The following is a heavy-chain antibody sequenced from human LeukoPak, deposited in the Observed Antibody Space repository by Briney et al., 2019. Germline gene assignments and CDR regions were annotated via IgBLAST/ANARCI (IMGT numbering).Heavy chain of an antibody. CDR2: ISSSSSYI. CDR3: ARAPVTSCSGVLCYPFDY. D-gene: IGHD2-15*01. V-gene: IGHV3-21*01. Sequence: PGGSLRLSCAASGFTFSSYSMNWVRQAPGKGLEWVSLISSSSSYIYYADSVKGRFTISRDNAKNSLYLQMNSLRVEDTAVYYCARAPVTSCSGVLCYPFDYWGQGTLVTVSS. CDR1: GFTFSSYS. J-gene: IGHJ4*02.